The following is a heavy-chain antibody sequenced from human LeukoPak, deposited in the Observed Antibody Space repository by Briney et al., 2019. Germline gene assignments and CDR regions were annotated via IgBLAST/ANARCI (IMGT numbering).Heavy chain of an antibody. CDR1: GFTFSIYG. CDR2: ISYDGSNK. V-gene: IGHV3-30*18. D-gene: IGHD3-3*02. CDR3: AKTLGY. Sequence: GGSLRLSCAASGFTFSIYGMHWVRQAPGKGLEWVAVISYDGSNKYYADSVKGRFTISRDNSKNTLYLQMNSLRAEDTAVYYCAKTLGYWGQGTLVTVSS. J-gene: IGHJ4*02.